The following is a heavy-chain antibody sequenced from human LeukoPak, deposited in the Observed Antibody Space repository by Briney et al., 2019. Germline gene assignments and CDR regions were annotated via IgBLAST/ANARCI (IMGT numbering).Heavy chain of an antibody. CDR1: GFTFSRYT. CDR3: ARVRCSSTSCYADY. Sequence: GGSLRLSCAASGFTFSRYTMNWVRQAPGKGLEWVALIWYDGNNKYYADSVKGRFTISRDNSKNSLYLQMNSLRAEDTAVYYCARVRCSSTSCYADYWGQGTLVTVSS. CDR2: IWYDGNNK. J-gene: IGHJ4*02. D-gene: IGHD2-2*01. V-gene: IGHV3-33*07.